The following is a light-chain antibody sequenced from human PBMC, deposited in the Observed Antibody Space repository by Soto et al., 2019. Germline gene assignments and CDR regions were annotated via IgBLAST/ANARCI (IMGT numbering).Light chain of an antibody. CDR2: GAS. CDR3: QQYGSSPWT. CDR1: QTIRSNY. V-gene: IGKV3-20*01. Sequence: ETVLTQSPGTLSLSPGERATLSCRASQTIRSNYLAWYRQTPGQAPRLLIYGASNRATGIADRFSGSGSGTDFTLIIGRLEPEDFAVYYCQQYGSSPWTFGQGTTVEIK. J-gene: IGKJ1*01.